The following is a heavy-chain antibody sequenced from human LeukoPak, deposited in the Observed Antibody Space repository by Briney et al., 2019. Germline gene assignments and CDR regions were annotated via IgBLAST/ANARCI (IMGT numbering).Heavy chain of an antibody. V-gene: IGHV4-61*01. Sequence: SETLSLTCTVSGGSVSSGSYYWSWIRQPPGKGLEWIGYIYYSGSTNYNPSLKSRVTISVDTSKNQFSLKLSFVTAADTAVYYCASLHDYSNYVFDYWGQGTLVTVSS. J-gene: IGHJ4*02. CDR2: IYYSGST. CDR1: GGSVSSGSYY. CDR3: ASLHDYSNYVFDY. D-gene: IGHD4-11*01.